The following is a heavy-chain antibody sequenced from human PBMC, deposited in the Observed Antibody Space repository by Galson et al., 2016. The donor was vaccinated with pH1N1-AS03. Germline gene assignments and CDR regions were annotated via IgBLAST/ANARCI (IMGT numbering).Heavy chain of an antibody. CDR1: GFTLSTYS. V-gene: IGHV3-30-3*01. CDR2: ISYDGTKK. D-gene: IGHD6-19*01. Sequence: SLRLSCAASGFTLSTYSMHWVRQAPGRGLEWVALISYDGTKKSYADSVWGRFTISRDTSKNTLYLQMNSLRVEDTATRGSGSGWYGSYYDYWGQGTLVPVSS. J-gene: IGHJ4*02. CDR3: GSGWYGSYYDY.